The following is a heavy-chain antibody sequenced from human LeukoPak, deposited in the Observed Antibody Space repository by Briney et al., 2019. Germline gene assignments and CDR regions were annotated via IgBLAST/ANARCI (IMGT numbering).Heavy chain of an antibody. CDR1: DGSISGSSYY. J-gene: IGHJ3*02. Sequence: SETLSLTCTVSDGSISGSSYYWGWIRQPPGKGLEWIANIYYSGITYHNPALKSRVTISIDTSNNQFSLKLSSVTAADTAVYCCASLGRPDGFDIWGQGTMVTVSS. CDR3: ASLGRPDGFDI. CDR2: IYYSGIT. V-gene: IGHV4-39*01.